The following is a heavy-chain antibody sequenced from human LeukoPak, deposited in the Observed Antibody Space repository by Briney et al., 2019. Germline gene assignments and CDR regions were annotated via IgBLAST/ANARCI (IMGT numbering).Heavy chain of an antibody. Sequence: GGSLRLSCAASGFIFSNYAMTWVRQAPGKGLEWVSVISSSGGSTHYADSVKGRFTISRDTSRSTMYLQMNSLRAEDTAVYYCAKGKDPYYYGSGSFDYWGQGTLVTVSS. J-gene: IGHJ4*02. CDR1: GFIFSNYA. V-gene: IGHV3-23*01. CDR2: ISSSGGST. D-gene: IGHD3-10*01. CDR3: AKGKDPYYYGSGSFDY.